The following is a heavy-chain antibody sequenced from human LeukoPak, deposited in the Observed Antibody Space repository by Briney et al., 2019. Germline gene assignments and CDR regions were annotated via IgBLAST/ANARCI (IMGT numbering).Heavy chain of an antibody. V-gene: IGHV3-64D*06. CDR1: GFTFSTYV. Sequence: GGSLRLSCSVSGFTFSTYVMHWVRQAPGKGLEYVSAISSNGDNTYYADSVKGRLTISRDNSKNTLYLQMSSLRPDGTAVYFCVRGTGYWGQGTLVTVSS. CDR2: ISSNGDNT. CDR3: VRGTGY. J-gene: IGHJ4*02.